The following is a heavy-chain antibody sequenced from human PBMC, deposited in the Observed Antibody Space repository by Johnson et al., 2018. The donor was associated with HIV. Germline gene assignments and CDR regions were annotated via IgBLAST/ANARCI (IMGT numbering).Heavy chain of an antibody. Sequence: QMLLVESGGGSVRPGGSLRLSCAASGFTFDDYGMSWVRQAPGKGLQWVAVISYDGSNKYYADSVKGRFTISRDNSKNTLYLQMNSLRAEDTAVYYCAKESETYGGNIGFEHPFDIWGQGTMVTVSS. CDR1: GFTFDDYG. D-gene: IGHD4-23*01. CDR2: ISYDGSNK. J-gene: IGHJ3*02. V-gene: IGHV3-30*18. CDR3: AKESETYGGNIGFEHPFDI.